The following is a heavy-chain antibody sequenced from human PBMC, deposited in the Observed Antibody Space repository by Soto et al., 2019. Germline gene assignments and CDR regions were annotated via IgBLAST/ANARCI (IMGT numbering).Heavy chain of an antibody. CDR1: GFSLTTTGVG. CDR2: IYWDDDK. V-gene: IGHV2-5*02. D-gene: IGHD3-10*01. J-gene: IGHJ5*02. Sequence: QITLKESGPTLVKPTQTLTLTCTFSGFSLTTTGVGVGWIRQPPGKALEWLALIYWDDDKRYSPSLKSRLTITKDTSKNPWVLTMPNLAPVDTATYYCAHRQVGGSGTYPYTWFDPWGQGTLVTVST. CDR3: AHRQVGGSGTYPYTWFDP.